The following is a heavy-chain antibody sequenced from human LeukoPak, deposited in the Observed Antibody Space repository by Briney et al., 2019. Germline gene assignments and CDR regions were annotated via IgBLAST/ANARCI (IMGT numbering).Heavy chain of an antibody. CDR3: AKDLENYGSGSYYFDC. J-gene: IGHJ4*02. CDR2: ISGGGGST. V-gene: IGHV3-23*01. D-gene: IGHD3-10*01. CDR1: GFTFSSYS. Sequence: GGSLRLSCAASGFTFSSYSMNWVRQAPGKGLEWVSAISGGGGSTYYADSVKGRFAISRDNSKNTLYLQMNSLRAEDTAVYYCAKDLENYGSGSYYFDCWGQGTLDTVSS.